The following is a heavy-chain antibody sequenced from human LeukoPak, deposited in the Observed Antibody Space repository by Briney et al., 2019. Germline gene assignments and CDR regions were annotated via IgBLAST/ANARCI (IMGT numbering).Heavy chain of an antibody. CDR2: ISSSGSTI. J-gene: IGHJ6*02. D-gene: IGHD3-22*01. Sequence: VGARILSCDAEGFTISDYYMSWIRQAPGKGLEWVSYISSSGSTIYYADSVKGRFTISRDNAKNSLYLQMNSLRAEDTAVYYCARAYYEDRLDWDVWGQGTTVTVSS. V-gene: IGHV3-11*01. CDR3: ARAYYEDRLDWDV. CDR1: GFTISDYY.